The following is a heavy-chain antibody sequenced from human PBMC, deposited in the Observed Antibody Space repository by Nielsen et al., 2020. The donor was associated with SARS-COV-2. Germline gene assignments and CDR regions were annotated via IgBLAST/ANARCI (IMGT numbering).Heavy chain of an antibody. J-gene: IGHJ4*02. D-gene: IGHD5-24*01. CDR2: IDWDDDK. CDR1: GFSLSTSGMC. Sequence: SGPTLVQPPQTLTLTCTFSGFSLSTSGMCVSWIRQPPGKALEWLALIDWDDDKYYSTSLKTRLTISKDTSKNQVVLTMTNMDPVDTATYYCARFLDGPNLGGYFDYWGQGTLVTVSS. V-gene: IGHV2-70*01. CDR3: ARFLDGPNLGGYFDY.